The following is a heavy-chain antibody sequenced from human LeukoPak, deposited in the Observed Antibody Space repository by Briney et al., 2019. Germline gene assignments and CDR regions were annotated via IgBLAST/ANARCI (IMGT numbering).Heavy chain of an antibody. Sequence: GESLKISCKASGYTFTSYWMGWVRQMPGKGLEWMGIIYPGDSHTTYSPSFQGQVTISADKSISTAYLHWSSLKASDTAMYYCARLGPDSGLRDWGQGTLVTVSS. CDR1: GYTFTSYW. V-gene: IGHV5-51*01. J-gene: IGHJ4*02. CDR2: IYPGDSHT. CDR3: ARLGPDSGLRD. D-gene: IGHD6-19*01.